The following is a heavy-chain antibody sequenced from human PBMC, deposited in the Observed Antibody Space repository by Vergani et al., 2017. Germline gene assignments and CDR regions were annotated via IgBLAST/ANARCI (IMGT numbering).Heavy chain of an antibody. J-gene: IGHJ4*02. D-gene: IGHD3-22*01. CDR2: IYYSGST. V-gene: IGHV4-61*01. CDR1: GGSVRSGSYY. Sequence: QVQLQESGPGLVKPSETLSLTCTVPGGSVRSGSYYWSWIRQPPGKGLEWIGYIYYSGSTNYNPSLKSRVTISVDTSKNQFSLKLSSVTAADTAVYYCASTIRNYYDSSGYYVGFDYGGQGTLVTVSS. CDR3: ASTIRNYYDSSGYYVGFDY.